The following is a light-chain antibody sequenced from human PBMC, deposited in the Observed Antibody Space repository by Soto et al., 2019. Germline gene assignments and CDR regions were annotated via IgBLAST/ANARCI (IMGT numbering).Light chain of an antibody. CDR1: QSVLYSSNNKNY. CDR2: WAS. V-gene: IGKV4-1*01. CDR3: QQYYSIPPT. J-gene: IGKJ1*01. Sequence: DILMTQSPASLAVSLGERATINCKSSQSVLYSSNNKNYFAWYQQKPGQPPKLLIYWASTRESGVPDRFSGSGSGTDFTLTISSLRAEDVAVYYCQQYYSIPPTFGQGTKVDIK.